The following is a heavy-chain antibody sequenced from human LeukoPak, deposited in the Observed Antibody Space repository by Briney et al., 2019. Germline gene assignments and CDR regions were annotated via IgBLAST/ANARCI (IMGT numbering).Heavy chain of an antibody. J-gene: IGHJ5*02. CDR1: GYTFTSYG. D-gene: IGHD5-24*01. CDR3: ARAVEMAYWFDP. CDR2: IIPIFGTA. V-gene: IGHV1-69*05. Sequence: ASVKVSCKASGYTFTSYGISWVRQAPGQGLEWMGRIIPIFGTANYAQKFQGRVTITTDESTSTAYMELSSLRSEDTAVYYCARAVEMAYWFDPWGQGTLVTVSS.